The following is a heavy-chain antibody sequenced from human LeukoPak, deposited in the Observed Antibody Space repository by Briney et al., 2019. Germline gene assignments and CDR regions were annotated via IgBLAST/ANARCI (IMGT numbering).Heavy chain of an antibody. CDR1: GFTFSSYE. V-gene: IGHV3-48*03. J-gene: IGHJ4*02. D-gene: IGHD4-23*01. Sequence: GGSLRLSCAASGFTFSSYEMNWVRQAPGKGLEWVSYISTTGSSIYYADSVKGRFTISRDNAKNSLFLQMNSLRAEDTAVYYCTREQDREASATVVGDYWGQGTLVTVSS. CDR2: ISTTGSSI. CDR3: TREQDREASATVVGDY.